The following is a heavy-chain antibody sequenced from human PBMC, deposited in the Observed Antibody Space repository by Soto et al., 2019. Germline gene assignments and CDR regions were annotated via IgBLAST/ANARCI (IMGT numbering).Heavy chain of an antibody. Sequence: SVKVSCKASGFTFTSSAVQWVRQARGQRLEWIGWIVVGSGNTNYGQKFQERVTITRDMSTSTAYMELSSLRSEDTAVYYCAAFFDWLIAGGYYGVDVWGQGTTVTVSS. D-gene: IGHD3-9*01. CDR1: GFTFTSSA. CDR3: AAFFDWLIAGGYYGVDV. V-gene: IGHV1-58*01. J-gene: IGHJ6*02. CDR2: IVVGSGNT.